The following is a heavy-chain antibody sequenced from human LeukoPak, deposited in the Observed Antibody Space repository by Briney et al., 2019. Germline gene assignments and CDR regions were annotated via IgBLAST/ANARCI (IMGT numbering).Heavy chain of an antibody. CDR2: ISGSGGST. J-gene: IGHJ5*02. V-gene: IGHV3-23*01. Sequence: PGGSLRLSCAASGFTFSSYAMSWVRQAPGKGLEWVSAISGSGGSTYYADSVKGRFTISRDNAKNSLYLQMNSLRAEDTAVYYCARDRGCSSTSCPNWFDPWGQGTLVTVSS. CDR3: ARDRGCSSTSCPNWFDP. D-gene: IGHD2-2*01. CDR1: GFTFSSYA.